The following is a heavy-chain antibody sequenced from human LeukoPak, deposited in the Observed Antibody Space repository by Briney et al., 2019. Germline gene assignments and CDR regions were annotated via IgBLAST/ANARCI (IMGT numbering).Heavy chain of an antibody. CDR1: GYSISSGY. V-gene: IGHV3-15*01. Sequence: ETLSLTCAVSGYSISSGYQWGWIRQPPGKGLEWVGRIKSKTDGGTTDYAAPVKDRFAISRDDSKNTLYLQMNSLKTEDTAVYYCSTFSNTPVVRGQNWGQGTLVTVSS. CDR2: IKSKTDGGTT. J-gene: IGHJ4*02. D-gene: IGHD5-18*01. CDR3: STFSNTPVVRGQN.